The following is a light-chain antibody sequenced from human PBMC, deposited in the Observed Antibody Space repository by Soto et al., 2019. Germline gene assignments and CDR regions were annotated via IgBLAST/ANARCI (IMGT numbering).Light chain of an antibody. CDR1: QSVVSNSDNKNY. J-gene: IGKJ5*01. CDR3: QQYHSDPIT. V-gene: IGKV4-1*01. Sequence: DFVMTQSRDCLAVSLGERATINCKSSQSVVSNSDNKNYLAWFQQKPGQPPKLLIYWASTRESGVPDRFSGSGSATDFTLTISSLQAEDVAVYYCQQYHSDPITFGQGTQREIK. CDR2: WAS.